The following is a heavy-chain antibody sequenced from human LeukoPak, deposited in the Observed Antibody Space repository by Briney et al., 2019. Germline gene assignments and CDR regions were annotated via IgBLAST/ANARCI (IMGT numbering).Heavy chain of an antibody. D-gene: IGHD2-21*01. V-gene: IGHV1-69*05. CDR3: ATAVVVAGGNLDY. CDR2: IIPIFGTG. CDR1: GGTFSSYA. J-gene: IGHJ4*02. Sequence: SVKVSCKASGGTFSSYAISWVRQAPGQGLEWMGGIIPIFGTGNYAQKFQGRVTITTDESTSTAYMELSSLRSEDTAVYYCATAVVVAGGNLDYWGQGTLVTVSS.